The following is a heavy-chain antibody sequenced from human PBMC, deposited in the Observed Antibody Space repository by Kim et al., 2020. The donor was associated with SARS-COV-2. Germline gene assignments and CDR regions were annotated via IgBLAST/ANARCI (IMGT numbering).Heavy chain of an antibody. CDR2: TYYRSKWYN. V-gene: IGHV6-1*01. CDR3: ARDPELRLSLYYYYGMDV. D-gene: IGHD5-12*01. J-gene: IGHJ6*02. Sequence: SQTLSLTCAISGDSVSSNSAAWNWIRQSPSRGLEWLGRTYYRSKWYNDYAVSVKSRITINPDTSKNQFSLQLNSVTPEDTAVYYCARDPELRLSLYYYYGMDVWGQGTTVTVSS. CDR1: GDSVSSNSAA.